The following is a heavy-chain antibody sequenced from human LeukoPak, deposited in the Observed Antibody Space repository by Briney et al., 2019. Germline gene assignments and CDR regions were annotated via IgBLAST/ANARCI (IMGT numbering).Heavy chain of an antibody. CDR3: AKELDTMFFDY. CDR1: GFNFDRYT. Sequence: GGSLRLSCATSGFNFDRYTIHWVRQAPGYGLEWVSLAGWAGGTTFYSDSVRGRFTTSRDSGRKSVYLQMNSLTTDDTAFYFCAKELDTMFFDYRGQGALVTVSS. V-gene: IGHV3-43*01. CDR2: AGWAGGTT. J-gene: IGHJ4*02. D-gene: IGHD3-10*02.